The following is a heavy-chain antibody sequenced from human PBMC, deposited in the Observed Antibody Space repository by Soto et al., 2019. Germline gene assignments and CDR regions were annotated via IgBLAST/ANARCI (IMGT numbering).Heavy chain of an antibody. CDR1: GFTFSRDP. CDR3: AEEVDVGSTMIDY. V-gene: IGHV3-23*01. Sequence: EVQLLQSGGGSVQPGGSLRLSCAASGFTFSRDPMSWVRQTPEKGLEWVSGISPSGAATYFADSVKGRFSISRDNSRSTLFLQMNNLRAEDTAVYYCAEEVDVGSTMIDYWGQGTLVTVSS. J-gene: IGHJ4*02. D-gene: IGHD3-22*01. CDR2: ISPSGAAT.